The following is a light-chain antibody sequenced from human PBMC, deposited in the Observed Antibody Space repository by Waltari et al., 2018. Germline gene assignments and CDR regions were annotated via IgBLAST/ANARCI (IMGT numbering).Light chain of an antibody. CDR2: EVR. Sequence: QSALTQPASVSGSPGQSITISCTGTTSDVGSYNLVSWYRQHPGEAPKLIIYEVRKRPSGLADRFSGSKSGNTASLTISGLQAEDEADYYCCSYGGASIRVFGGGTKLTVL. J-gene: IGLJ2*01. CDR3: CSYGGASIRV. CDR1: TSDVGSYNL. V-gene: IGLV2-23*02.